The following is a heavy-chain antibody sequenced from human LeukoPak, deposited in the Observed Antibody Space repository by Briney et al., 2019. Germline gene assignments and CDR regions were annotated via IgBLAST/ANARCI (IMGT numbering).Heavy chain of an antibody. CDR1: GGSISSGDYY. J-gene: IGHJ6*02. V-gene: IGHV4-30-4*08. CDR2: MYYSGST. CDR3: ATKVAGIGYYYGMDV. D-gene: IGHD6-19*01. Sequence: SETLSLTCTVTGGSISSGDYYWSWIRQPPEKGLEWIGYMYYSGSTNYNPSLKSRVIISVDKSKDQFSLKLSSVTAADTAVFYCATKVAGIGYYYGMDVWGQGTTVTVSS.